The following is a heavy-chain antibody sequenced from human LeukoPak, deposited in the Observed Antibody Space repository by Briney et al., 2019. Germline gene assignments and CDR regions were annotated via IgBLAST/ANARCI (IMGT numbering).Heavy chain of an antibody. J-gene: IGHJ4*02. CDR2: ISSSGGST. CDR1: GFTFSSYA. CDR3: AKGLSVAGSFR. Sequence: PGGSLRLSCAASGFTFSSYAMTWVRQAPGKGLEWVSTISSSGGSTYYADSVKGRFTISRDNSKNTLYLQMNSLRADDTAVYYCAKGLSVAGSFRWGQGTLVTVSS. D-gene: IGHD6-19*01. V-gene: IGHV3-23*01.